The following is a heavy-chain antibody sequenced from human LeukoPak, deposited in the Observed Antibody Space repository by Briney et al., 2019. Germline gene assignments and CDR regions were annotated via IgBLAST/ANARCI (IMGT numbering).Heavy chain of an antibody. J-gene: IGHJ4*02. CDR2: IKQDGSEK. V-gene: IGHV3-7*04. CDR3: VKEDSPGWYGVDY. D-gene: IGHD3-10*01. Sequence: GGSLRLSCAASGFTFSSYWMSWVRQAPGKGLEWVANIKQDGSEKYYVDSVKGRFTISRDNSKNTVYLQMNSLRTEDTAVYYCVKEDSPGWYGVDYWGQGTLVTVSS. CDR1: GFTFSSYW.